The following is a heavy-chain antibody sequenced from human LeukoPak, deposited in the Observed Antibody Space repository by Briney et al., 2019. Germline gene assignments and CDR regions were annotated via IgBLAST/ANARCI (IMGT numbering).Heavy chain of an antibody. J-gene: IGHJ3*02. CDR2: ISAYNGNT. Sequence: APVKVSCKASGYTFTSYDINWVRQATGQGLEWMGWISAYNGNTNYAQKLQGRVTMTTDTSTSTAYMELRSLRSDDTAVYYCARDEEYCSGGSCRTGVFDIWGQGTMVTVSS. D-gene: IGHD2-15*01. CDR1: GYTFTSYD. CDR3: ARDEEYCSGGSCRTGVFDI. V-gene: IGHV1-18*01.